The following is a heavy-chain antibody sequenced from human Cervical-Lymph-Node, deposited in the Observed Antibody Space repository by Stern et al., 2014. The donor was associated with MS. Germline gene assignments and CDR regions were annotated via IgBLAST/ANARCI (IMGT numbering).Heavy chain of an antibody. Sequence: QLQLQESGPGLVKPSGTLSLTCAVSGGSVSSTNWWSWVRQSPGKGLEWIGNIYPSGPSNYRPSRRSRVSISLDNSKNHLSLHLTSVTAADTAVYYCARERQQYCNSEGCSYWYFDLWGRGTLVTVSS. D-gene: IGHD2/OR15-2a*01. J-gene: IGHJ2*01. V-gene: IGHV4-4*02. CDR1: GGSVSSTNW. CDR2: IYPSGPS. CDR3: ARERQQYCNSEGCSYWYFDL.